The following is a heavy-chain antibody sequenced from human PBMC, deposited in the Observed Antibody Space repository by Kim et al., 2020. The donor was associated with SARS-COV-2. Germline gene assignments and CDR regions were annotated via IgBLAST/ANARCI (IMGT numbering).Heavy chain of an antibody. D-gene: IGHD3-3*01. V-gene: IGHV4-31*03. CDR1: GGSISSCGYY. Sequence: SETLSLTCTVSGGSISSCGYYWSWIRQHPGKGLEWIGYIYYSGSTYYNPSLKSRVTISVDTSKNPFSLKLSSVAAADTAVYYCASAPERITIVGVVIGQIDYWGQGTLVTVSS. CDR3: ASAPERITIVGVVIGQIDY. CDR2: IYYSGST. J-gene: IGHJ4*02.